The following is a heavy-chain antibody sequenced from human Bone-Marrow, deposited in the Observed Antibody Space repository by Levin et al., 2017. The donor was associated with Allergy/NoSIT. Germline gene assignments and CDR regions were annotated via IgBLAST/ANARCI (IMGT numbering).Heavy chain of an antibody. Sequence: LRLSCTVSGGSISSGGYHWSWIRQHAGKGLEWIVYIYYSGSTYYNPSLKSRAMISLDTSKNQFSLKVTSATAADAAVYYCAREDGSTFDSWGQGTLVTVSS. D-gene: IGHD5-24*01. V-gene: IGHV4-31*03. J-gene: IGHJ4*02. CDR3: AREDGSTFDS. CDR2: IYYSGST. CDR1: GGSISSGGYH.